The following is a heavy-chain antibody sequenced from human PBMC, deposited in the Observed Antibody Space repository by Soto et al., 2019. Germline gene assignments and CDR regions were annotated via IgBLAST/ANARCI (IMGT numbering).Heavy chain of an antibody. CDR3: VRGWSDV. CDR2: IDSGGGAT. Sequence: EVQLVESGGGLVQTGGSLRLSCVASGFTFSSDWMHWVRKCPGKGLVWVSRIDSGGGATNYADSVKGRFTISRDNAKYTLYLQMDTLRVEDTAVYDCVRGWSDVWGQGTTVTVSS. D-gene: IGHD2-15*01. CDR1: GFTFSSDW. J-gene: IGHJ6*02. V-gene: IGHV3-74*01.